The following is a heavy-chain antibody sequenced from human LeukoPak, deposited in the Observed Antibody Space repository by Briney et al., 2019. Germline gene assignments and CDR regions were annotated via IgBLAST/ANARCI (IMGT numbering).Heavy chain of an antibody. CDR2: IWYDGSNK. D-gene: IGHD6-19*01. V-gene: IGHV3-33*01. J-gene: IGHJ3*02. Sequence: GGSLRLSCAASGFTFSSYGMHWVRQAPGKGLEWVAVIWYDGSNKYYADSVKGRFTISRDNSKNTLYLQMNSLRAEDTAVYYCARESFIAVAGQRRSNAFDIWGQGTMVTVSS. CDR1: GFTFSSYG. CDR3: ARESFIAVAGQRRSNAFDI.